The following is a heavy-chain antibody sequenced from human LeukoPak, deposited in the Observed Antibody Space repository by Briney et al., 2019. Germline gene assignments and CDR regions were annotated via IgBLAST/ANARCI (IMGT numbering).Heavy chain of an antibody. CDR3: AKDPQVSYYYYMDV. V-gene: IGHV3-30*02. CDR2: IRYDGSNK. J-gene: IGHJ6*03. Sequence: GGSLRLSCAASGFTLSNAWMSWVRQAPGKGLEWVAFIRYDGSNKYYADSVKGRFTISRDNSKNTLYLQMNSLRAEDTAVYYCAKDPQVSYYYYMDVWGKGTTVTISS. CDR1: GFTLSNAW.